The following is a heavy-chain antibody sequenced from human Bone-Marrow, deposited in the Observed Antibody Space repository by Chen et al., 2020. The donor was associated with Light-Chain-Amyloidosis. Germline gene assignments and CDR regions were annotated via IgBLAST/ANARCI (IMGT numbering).Heavy chain of an antibody. CDR2: SNPNTGAS. CDR3: DLVCAVDY. J-gene: IGHJ4*02. D-gene: IGHD1-26*01. Sequence: QVQLVQSGAEVKKPGASVKVSCKASGYTFTGYHMHWVRQAPGQGLEWMGWSNPNTGASNYAQTFPGRVTTTRDTSISTAYRELGRLKADDAALYYCDLVCAVDYWGQGTLVTVSS. CDR1: GYTFTGYH. V-gene: IGHV1-2*02.